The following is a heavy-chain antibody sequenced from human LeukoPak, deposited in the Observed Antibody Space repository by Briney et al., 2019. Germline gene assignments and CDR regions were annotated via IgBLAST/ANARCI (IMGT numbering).Heavy chain of an antibody. CDR3: ARDAQRGFDYSNSLQY. D-gene: IGHD4-11*01. CDR2: IWSDGSNK. J-gene: IGHJ4*02. Sequence: TGGSLRLSCAASGFTFSHYGMHWVRQAPGKGLEWVAVIWSDGSNKFYADSVRGRFTISRDDVRKTVYLQMDNLTAEDTAVYYCARDAQRGFDYSNSLQYWGQGTLVTVSS. V-gene: IGHV3-33*01. CDR1: GFTFSHYG.